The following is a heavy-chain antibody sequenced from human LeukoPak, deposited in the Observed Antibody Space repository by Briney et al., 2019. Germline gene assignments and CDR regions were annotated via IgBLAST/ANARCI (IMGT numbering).Heavy chain of an antibody. D-gene: IGHD1-7*01. CDR1: GFTFSSYS. V-gene: IGHV3-21*01. J-gene: IGHJ3*02. CDR2: ISSSSSYI. CDR3: ARAWTGTTRGAFDI. Sequence: GGSLRLSCAASGFTFSSYSMNWVRQAPGKGLEWVSSISSSSSYIYYADSVKGRFTISRDNAKNSLYLQMNSLRAEDTAVYYCARAWTGTTRGAFDIWGQGTMVTVSS.